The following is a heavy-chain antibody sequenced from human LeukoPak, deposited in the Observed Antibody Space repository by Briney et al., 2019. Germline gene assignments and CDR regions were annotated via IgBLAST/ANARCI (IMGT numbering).Heavy chain of an antibody. J-gene: IGHJ4*02. Sequence: GGSLRLSCAASGFTFSSYWMHWVRQAPGKGLVWVSRINSDGSSTSYADSVKGRFTISRDNAKNTLYLQMNSPRAEDTAVYYCAREGYGDYYFDYWGQGTLVTVSS. V-gene: IGHV3-74*01. CDR3: AREGYGDYYFDY. CDR2: INSDGSST. CDR1: GFTFSSYW. D-gene: IGHD4-17*01.